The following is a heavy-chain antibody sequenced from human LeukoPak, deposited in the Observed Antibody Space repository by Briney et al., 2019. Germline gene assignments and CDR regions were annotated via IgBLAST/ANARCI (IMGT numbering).Heavy chain of an antibody. V-gene: IGHV3-7*02. Sequence: GGSLRLSCAASGFTVSSTYMGWVRQAPGKGLEWVANIKQDGSEKYYVDSVKGRFTISRDNSKNTLSLQMNSLRAEDTAVYYCARYYGSGSVGGFDYWGQGTLVTVSS. CDR1: GFTVSSTY. J-gene: IGHJ4*02. CDR2: IKQDGSEK. D-gene: IGHD3-10*01. CDR3: ARYYGSGSVGGFDY.